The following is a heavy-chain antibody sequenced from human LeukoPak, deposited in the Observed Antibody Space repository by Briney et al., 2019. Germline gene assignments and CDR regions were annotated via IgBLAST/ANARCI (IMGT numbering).Heavy chain of an antibody. CDR1: GFTFSSYA. J-gene: IGHJ4*02. CDR3: AKDGYGSKSYIDLDY. Sequence: GGSLRLSCAASGFTFSSYAMSWVRQAPGKGLGWVSTMSGSGGSTYYAHSVKGRFTIYRDNSENTVYLQMSSLRAEDTAVYYCAKDGYGSKSYIDLDYWGQGTLVTVSS. V-gene: IGHV3-23*01. CDR2: MSGSGGST. D-gene: IGHD3-10*01.